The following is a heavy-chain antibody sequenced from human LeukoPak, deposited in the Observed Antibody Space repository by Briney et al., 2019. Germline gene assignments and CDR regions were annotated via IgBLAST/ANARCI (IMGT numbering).Heavy chain of an antibody. CDR2: ISSSSSYI. Sequence: GWSVRLSCASSVFTFSSYSINWVRQAPGRGLAWVSSISSSSSYIYYADSVKGRFTISRDNAKNSLYLQMNSLRAEDTAVYYCARDLHEGRFLAWLLFGMDVWGQGTTVTVSS. CDR1: VFTFSSYS. V-gene: IGHV3-21*04. J-gene: IGHJ6*02. CDR3: ARDLHEGRFLAWLLFGMDV. D-gene: IGHD3/OR15-3a*01.